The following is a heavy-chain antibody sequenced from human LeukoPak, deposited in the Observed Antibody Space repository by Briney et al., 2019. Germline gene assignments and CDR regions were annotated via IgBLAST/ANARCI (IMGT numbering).Heavy chain of an antibody. D-gene: IGHD3-3*01. CDR2: IIQDGSEK. Sequence: GGSLKLSCAASGFTFSSFWMSWVRQAPGKGLEWVAKIIQDGSEKYYVDSVKGRFTISRDNAKNSLYLQMNSLRAEDTAVYYCARDSPGIMIFGVVTPNGGQGTLVTVSS. CDR1: GFTFSSFW. CDR3: ARDSPGIMIFGVVTPN. V-gene: IGHV3-7*05. J-gene: IGHJ4*02.